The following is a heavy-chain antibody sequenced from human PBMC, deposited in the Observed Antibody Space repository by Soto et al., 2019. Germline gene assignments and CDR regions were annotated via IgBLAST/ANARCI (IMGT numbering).Heavy chain of an antibody. J-gene: IGHJ6*02. CDR2: IWYDGSNK. D-gene: IGHD4-17*01. Sequence: QVQLVESGGGVVQPGRSLRLSCAASGFTFSSYGMHWVRQAPGKGLEWVAVIWYDGSNKYYADYVKGRFTISRDNSKNTLYLQMNSLRAEDTAVYYCATASTVVTRQGGLRYYYGMDVWGQGTTVTVSS. CDR3: ATASTVVTRQGGLRYYYGMDV. V-gene: IGHV3-33*01. CDR1: GFTFSSYG.